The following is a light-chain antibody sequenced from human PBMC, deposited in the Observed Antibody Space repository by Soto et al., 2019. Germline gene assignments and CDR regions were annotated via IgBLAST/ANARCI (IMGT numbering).Light chain of an antibody. V-gene: IGLV2-14*01. CDR1: RRDVGGYNY. Sequence: QSALTQPASVSGSPGQSITISCTGTRRDVGGYNYVSWYQQYPGKSPKLLIYEVTHRPSGVSNRFSGSKSGNTASLTISGLQAEDEADYYCSSYAGNSTWVFGGGTQLTVL. CDR2: EVT. J-gene: IGLJ7*01. CDR3: SSYAGNSTWV.